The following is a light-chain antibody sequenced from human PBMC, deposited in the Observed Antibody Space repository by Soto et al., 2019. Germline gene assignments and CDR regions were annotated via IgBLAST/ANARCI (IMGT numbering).Light chain of an antibody. J-gene: IGKJ4*01. CDR2: GAS. Sequence: DIQMTQSPSSLYASVGDTVTITCRASQNIVNYLNWYQRKPGKAPELLIYGASSLQRGVPSRFSGSGSGTDFTLSITTLQPEDFATFYCQQSYSVPLTFGGGTKVEIK. CDR3: QQSYSVPLT. V-gene: IGKV1-39*01. CDR1: QNIVNY.